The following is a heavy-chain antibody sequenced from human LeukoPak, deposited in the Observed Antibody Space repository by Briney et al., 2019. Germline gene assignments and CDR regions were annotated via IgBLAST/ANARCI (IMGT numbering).Heavy chain of an antibody. V-gene: IGHV3-53*01. CDR3: ARNSRSGRHMDV. D-gene: IGHD3-10*01. Sequence: GGSLRLSCAASGFTVSSNYMSWVRQAPGKGLEWVSVIYSGGSTYYADSVKGRFTISRDNSKNTLYLQMNSLRAEDTAVYYCARNSRSGRHMDVWGKGTTVTISS. CDR2: IYSGGST. J-gene: IGHJ6*03. CDR1: GFTVSSNY.